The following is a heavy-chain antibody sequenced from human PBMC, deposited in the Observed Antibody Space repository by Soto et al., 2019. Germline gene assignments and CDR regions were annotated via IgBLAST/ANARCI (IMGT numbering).Heavy chain of an antibody. D-gene: IGHD6-6*01. V-gene: IGHV1-2*04. CDR3: AKGRDASSSIFGNYYYYGMDV. Sequence: ASVKVSCKASGYTFTGYYMHWVRQAPGQGLEWMEWINPNSGGTNYAQKFQGWVTMTRDTSISTAYMELSRLRSDDTAVYYCAKGRDASSSIFGNYYYYGMDVWGQGTTVTVSS. J-gene: IGHJ6*02. CDR1: GYTFTGYY. CDR2: INPNSGGT.